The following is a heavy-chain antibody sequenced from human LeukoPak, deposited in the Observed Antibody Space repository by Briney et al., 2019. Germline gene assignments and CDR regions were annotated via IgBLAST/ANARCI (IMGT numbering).Heavy chain of an antibody. CDR2: IYHSGST. D-gene: IGHD3-10*01. CDR1: GYSISSGYY. J-gene: IGHJ6*03. Sequence: PSETLSLTCTVSGYSISSGYYWGWIRQPPGKGLEWIGSIYHSGSTYYNPSLKSRVTISVDTSKNQFSLKLSSVTAADTAVYYCARQQRGRAPLITMVRGKYYYMDVWGKGTTVTISS. CDR3: ARQQRGRAPLITMVRGKYYYMDV. V-gene: IGHV4-38-2*02.